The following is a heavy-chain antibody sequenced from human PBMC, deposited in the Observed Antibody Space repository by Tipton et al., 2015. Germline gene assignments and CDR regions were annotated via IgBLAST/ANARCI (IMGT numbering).Heavy chain of an antibody. CDR2: IIPMFRTA. CDR1: GDTFSTHI. J-gene: IGHJ3*02. CDR3: ARGRNNAFDI. Sequence: QLVQSGPEVKTPGSSVKVSCKAFGDTFSTHIFSWVRQAPGQGLEWMGGIIPMFRTADYAQKFQGRVTITADESTSTVYMELSSLRSEDTAVYYCARGRNNAFDIWGQGTLVTVSS. V-gene: IGHV1-69*01.